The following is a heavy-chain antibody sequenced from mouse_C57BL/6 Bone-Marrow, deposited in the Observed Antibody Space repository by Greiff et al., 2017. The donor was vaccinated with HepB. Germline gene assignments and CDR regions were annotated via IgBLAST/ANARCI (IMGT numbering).Heavy chain of an antibody. CDR3: AAPYYYGSSHWYFDV. V-gene: IGHV1-69*01. CDR2: IDPSDSYT. J-gene: IGHJ1*03. D-gene: IGHD1-1*01. CDR1: GYTFTSYW. Sequence: VQLQQPGAELVMPGASVKLSCKASGYTFTSYWMHWVKQRPGQGLEWIGEIDPSDSYTNYNQKFKGKSTLTVDKSSSTAYMQLSSLTSEDSAVYYCAAPYYYGSSHWYFDVWGTGTTVTVSS.